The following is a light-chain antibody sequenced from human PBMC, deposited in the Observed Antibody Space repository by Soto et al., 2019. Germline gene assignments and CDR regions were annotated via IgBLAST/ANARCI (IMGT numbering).Light chain of an antibody. CDR2: DAS. Sequence: DIQMTQSPSTLSASVGDRVTITCRVSQGISTYLAWYQQKLGKAPKLLIYDASTLQSGVPSRFSGSRSGTEFTLTISSLQPEDFATYYCQQLNGYLELTFGGGTKVDIK. J-gene: IGKJ4*01. V-gene: IGKV1-9*01. CDR1: QGISTY. CDR3: QQLNGYLELT.